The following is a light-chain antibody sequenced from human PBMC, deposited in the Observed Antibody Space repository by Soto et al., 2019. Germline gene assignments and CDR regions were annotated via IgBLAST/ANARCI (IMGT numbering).Light chain of an antibody. CDR1: QDIRNE. V-gene: IGKV1-17*01. CDR2: IAS. Sequence: DIQMTQSPSSLSASVGDRVTITCLASQDIRNELGWFQQKPGKAPKRLIYIASSLQSGVPSRFSGSGSGTEFTLTISSLQTEDYATYYCLQHNDYPPTFGQGTKVEI. CDR3: LQHNDYPPT. J-gene: IGKJ1*01.